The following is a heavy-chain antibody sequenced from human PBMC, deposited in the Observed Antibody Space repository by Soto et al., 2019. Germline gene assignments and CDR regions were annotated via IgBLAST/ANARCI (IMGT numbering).Heavy chain of an antibody. CDR1: GHSISSSNYY. CDR3: ATLPPRIVVMTLPFPS. CDR2: IFYSGFT. J-gene: IGHJ4*02. V-gene: IGHV4-39*01. Sequence: PSETLSLTCTVSGHSISSSNYYWGWIRQPPGKGLEWIGSIFYSGFTYYNPSLKSRVTISVDRSKTQFSLKLSSVTAADTGVYYCATLPPRIVVMTLPFPSWGQGTLVTVPQ. D-gene: IGHD2-21*02.